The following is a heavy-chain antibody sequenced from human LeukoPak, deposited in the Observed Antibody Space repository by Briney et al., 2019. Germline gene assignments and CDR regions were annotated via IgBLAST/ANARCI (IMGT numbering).Heavy chain of an antibody. CDR1: GGSMTTNTW. CDR2: IHHSGSA. D-gene: IGHD3-10*01. CDR3: ARDYGSYVDY. Sequence: SETLSLTCAVSGGSMTTNTWWTWVRQFPGKGLEWIGEIHHSGSANYNPSLKSRVTVSLDRSKNQFSLNLISVTAADTAVYYCARDYGSYVDYWGQGTLVTVSS. V-gene: IGHV4-4*02. J-gene: IGHJ4*02.